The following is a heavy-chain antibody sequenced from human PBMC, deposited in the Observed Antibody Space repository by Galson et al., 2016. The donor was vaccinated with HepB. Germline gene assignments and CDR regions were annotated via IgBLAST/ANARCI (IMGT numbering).Heavy chain of an antibody. CDR2: VKWNGGSP. CDR1: GFTFHNHG. D-gene: IGHD3-22*01. CDR3: AKEGHSSGHCGDFDY. Sequence: SLRLSCAASGFTFHNHGMNWVRQAPGKGLEWVASVKWNGGSPAYADSVDGRFTISRDNAKNSLYLQMNSLRGEDTAVYFCAKEGHSSGHCGDFDYWGQGTLVSVSS. V-gene: IGHV3-20*04. J-gene: IGHJ4*02.